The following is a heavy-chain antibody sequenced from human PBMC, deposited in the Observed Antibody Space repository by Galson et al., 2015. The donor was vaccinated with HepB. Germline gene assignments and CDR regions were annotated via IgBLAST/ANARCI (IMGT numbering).Heavy chain of an antibody. CDR1: GFTYDEYD. D-gene: IGHD6-6*01. V-gene: IGHV3-9*01. CDR3: ARSGKIAPRLFDY. CDR2: VSRNSGRV. Sequence: SLRLSCAASGFTYDEYDMHWVRQAPGKGLEWVSGVSRNSGRVVYADSVKGRFTISRDNAKNSLYLQMNSLRTEDTALYYCARSGKIAPRLFDYWGQGTLVTVSS. J-gene: IGHJ4*02.